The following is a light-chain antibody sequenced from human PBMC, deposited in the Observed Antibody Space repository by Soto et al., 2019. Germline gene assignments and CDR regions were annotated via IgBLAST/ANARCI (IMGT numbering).Light chain of an antibody. CDR2: EVN. CDR3: SSYSSSGALV. Sequence: QSALTQPASVSGSLGQSITISCSGTSRDVGGFHYVSWHQQHPGIAPKVLIYEVNNRPSGVSYRFSASKSGNTASLTISGLQAEDEADYYCSSYSSSGALVFGGGTKLTVL. V-gene: IGLV2-14*01. CDR1: SRDVGGFHY. J-gene: IGLJ2*01.